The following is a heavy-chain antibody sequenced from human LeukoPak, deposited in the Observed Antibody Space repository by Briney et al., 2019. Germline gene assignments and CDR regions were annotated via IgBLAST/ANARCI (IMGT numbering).Heavy chain of an antibody. CDR1: GGSISSYY. CDR2: IYYSGST. V-gene: IGHV4-59*08. CDR3: ARQEGIAVAGGFDY. D-gene: IGHD6-19*01. J-gene: IGHJ4*02. Sequence: PSETLSLTCTVSGGSISSYYWSWIRQPPGKGLEWIGYIYYSGSTYYNPSLKSRVTISVDTSKNQFSLKLSSVTAADTAVYYCARQEGIAVAGGFDYWGQGTLVTVSS.